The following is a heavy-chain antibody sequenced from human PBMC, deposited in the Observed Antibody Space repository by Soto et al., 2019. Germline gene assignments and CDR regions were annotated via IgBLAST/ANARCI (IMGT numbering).Heavy chain of an antibody. D-gene: IGHD2-2*02. CDR2: ISAYNGNT. CDR1: GYTFSSYG. CDR3: ARDPIPPEGSRPDNWFDP. V-gene: IGHV1-18*01. Sequence: ASVKVSCKASGYTFSSYGISWVRQAPGQGLEWMGWISAYNGNTNYAQKLQGRVTMTTDTSTSTAYMELRSLRSDDTAVYYCARDPIPPEGSRPDNWFDPWGQGTLVTVSS. J-gene: IGHJ5*02.